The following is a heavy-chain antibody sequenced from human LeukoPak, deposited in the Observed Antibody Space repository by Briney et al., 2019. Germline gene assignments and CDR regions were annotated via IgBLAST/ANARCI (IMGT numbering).Heavy chain of an antibody. V-gene: IGHV1-46*01. CDR3: ARDGNSGYYYVDY. D-gene: IGHD3-22*01. Sequence: APVKVSCKASGYTFTRYYMHWVRQAPGQGLEWMGTINPSGDSTNYAQKFQGRVTMTRDMSTSTVYMKLSSLRSEDTAVYYCARDGNSGYYYVDYWGQGTLVTVSS. J-gene: IGHJ4*02. CDR2: INPSGDST. CDR1: GYTFTRYY.